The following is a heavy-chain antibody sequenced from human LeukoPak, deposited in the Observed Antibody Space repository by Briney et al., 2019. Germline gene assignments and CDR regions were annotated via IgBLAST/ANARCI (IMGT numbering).Heavy chain of an antibody. CDR1: GGSISSYY. Sequence: SETLSLTCTVSGGSISSYYWSWIRQPPGKGLEWIGYIYYSGSTNYNPSLKSRVTISVDTSKNQFSLKLSSVTAADTAVYYCARGYDSSGYLGYWGQGTLVTVSS. V-gene: IGHV4-59*01. CDR3: ARGYDSSGYLGY. CDR2: IYYSGST. D-gene: IGHD3-22*01. J-gene: IGHJ4*02.